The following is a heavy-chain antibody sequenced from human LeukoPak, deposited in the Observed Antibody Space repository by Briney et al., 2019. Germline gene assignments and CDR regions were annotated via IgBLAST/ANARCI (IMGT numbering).Heavy chain of an antibody. CDR2: ISSNGGST. J-gene: IGHJ4*02. Sequence: AGGSLRLSCAASGFTFSSYAMHWVRQPPGKGLEYVSAISSNGGSTYYANSVKGRFTISRDNSKNTLYLQMGSLRAEDMAVYYCARHGHYDFWSGYSLDYWGQGTLVTVYS. V-gene: IGHV3-64*01. CDR1: GFTFSSYA. D-gene: IGHD3-3*01. CDR3: ARHGHYDFWSGYSLDY.